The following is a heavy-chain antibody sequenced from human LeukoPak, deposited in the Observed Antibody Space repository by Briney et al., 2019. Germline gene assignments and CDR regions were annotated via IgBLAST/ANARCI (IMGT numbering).Heavy chain of an antibody. Sequence: GESLKISCKGSGYSFTSYWISWVRQMPGKGLEWMGRIDPSDSYTSYSPSFQGHATISADKSISTAYLQWSSLKASDTAMYYCARQEASDDAFDIWGQGTMVTVSS. V-gene: IGHV5-10-1*01. CDR3: ARQEASDDAFDI. CDR1: GYSFTSYW. J-gene: IGHJ3*02. CDR2: IDPSDSYT.